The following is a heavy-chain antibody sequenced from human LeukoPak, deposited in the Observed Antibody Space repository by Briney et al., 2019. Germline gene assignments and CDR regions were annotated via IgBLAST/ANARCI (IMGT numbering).Heavy chain of an antibody. CDR2: SSGNGDNT. Sequence: PGGSLRLSCAASGFTFSNYAMGWVRQAPGKGLEWVSTSSGNGDNTCYADSVKGRFTTSRDNSRNTLYLQMSGLRADDTAVCYCAKFRGIPTTVTQDWGQGTLVTVSS. D-gene: IGHD4-17*01. CDR3: AKFRGIPTTVTQD. CDR1: GFTFSNYA. J-gene: IGHJ4*02. V-gene: IGHV3-23*01.